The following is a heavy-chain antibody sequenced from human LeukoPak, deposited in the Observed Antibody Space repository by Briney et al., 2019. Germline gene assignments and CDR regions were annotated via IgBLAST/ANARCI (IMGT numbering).Heavy chain of an antibody. D-gene: IGHD5/OR15-5a*01. J-gene: IGHJ4*02. V-gene: IGHV3-11*05. CDR2: ISPDGSYT. CDR3: ASDQVSGVFDY. CDR1: GFIFSDFY. Sequence: PGGSLRLSCAGSGFIFSDFYINWIRQSPGKGLEWLAYISPDGSYTTYGDSVKGRFVISRDNAKNSVSLQMNSLGVEDTAVYFCASDQVSGVFDYWGRGARDTVS.